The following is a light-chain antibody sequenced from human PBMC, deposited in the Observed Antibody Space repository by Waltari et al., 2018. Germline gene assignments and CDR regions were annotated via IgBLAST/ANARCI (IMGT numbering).Light chain of an antibody. CDR3: QHYDGVPPWT. Sequence: DIQMTQSPSSLSASVGDRVTITCQASRDINNYLNWYQQKPGKGPKLLIYDASTLETGVPSRFSGSGSGTDFVFTISRLQPEDIATYYCQHYDGVPPWTFGQGTRVDFK. V-gene: IGKV1-33*01. J-gene: IGKJ1*01. CDR2: DAS. CDR1: RDINNY.